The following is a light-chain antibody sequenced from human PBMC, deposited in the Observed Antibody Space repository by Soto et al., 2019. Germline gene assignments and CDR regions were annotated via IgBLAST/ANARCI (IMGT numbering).Light chain of an antibody. CDR2: GAS. CDR1: QSVSSSY. J-gene: IGKJ1*01. V-gene: IGKV3-20*01. CDR3: QPYGDSPPRT. Sequence: EIVLTQSPGTLSLSPGERATLSCRASQSVSSSYLGWYQQKPGQAPRLLIYGASSRATGIPDRFSGSGSGTDFTLTIARLEPEDFAVYYCQPYGDSPPRTFGQGTKVEIK.